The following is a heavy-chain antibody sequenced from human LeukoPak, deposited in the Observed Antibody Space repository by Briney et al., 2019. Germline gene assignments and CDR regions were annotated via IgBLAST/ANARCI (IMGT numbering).Heavy chain of an antibody. D-gene: IGHD5-18*01. V-gene: IGHV3-23*01. CDR2: ISGSGGGT. CDR3: ARGVPETVQLWLAPPSFDI. Sequence: GGSLRLSCAASGFIFSNYGMSWVRQAPGKGLEWVSGISGSGGGTYYADSVKGRFTISRDNSKNTLYLQMNSLRAEDTAVYYCARGVPETVQLWLAPPSFDIWGQGTMVTVSS. J-gene: IGHJ3*02. CDR1: GFIFSNYG.